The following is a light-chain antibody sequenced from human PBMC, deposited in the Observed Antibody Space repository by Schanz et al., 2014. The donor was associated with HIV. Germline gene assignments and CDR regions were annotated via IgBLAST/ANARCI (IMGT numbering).Light chain of an antibody. Sequence: EIVLTQSPGTLSLSPGERATLSCRASQSVSTKLAWYQQKPGQAPRLLIYGASTRATGIPARFSGNGSGTDFTLTINRLEPEDFAVYYCQQCSNSPLTFGGGTKVEIK. CDR2: GAS. J-gene: IGKJ4*01. CDR1: QSVSTK. CDR3: QQCSNSPLT. V-gene: IGKV3-20*01.